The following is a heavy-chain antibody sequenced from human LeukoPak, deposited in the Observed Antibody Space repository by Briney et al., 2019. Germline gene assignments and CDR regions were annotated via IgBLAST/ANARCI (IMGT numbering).Heavy chain of an antibody. J-gene: IGHJ5*02. V-gene: IGHV1-69*05. D-gene: IGHD2-21*02. CDR2: IIPIFGTA. CDR1: GGTFSSYA. CDR3: ARGTVVTAIEYWFDP. Sequence: ASVKVSCKASGGTFSSYAISWVRQAPGQGLEWMGGIIPIFGTASYAQKFQSRVTITTDESTSTAYMELSSLRSEDTAVYYCARGTVVTAIEYWFDPWGQGTLVTVSS.